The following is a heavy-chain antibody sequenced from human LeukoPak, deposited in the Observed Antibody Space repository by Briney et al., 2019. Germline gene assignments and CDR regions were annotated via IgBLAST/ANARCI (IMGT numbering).Heavy chain of an antibody. J-gene: IGHJ4*02. CDR1: GFTFSSYG. V-gene: IGHV3-30*02. CDR2: IRYDGSNK. Sequence: GGSLRLSCAASGFTFSSYGMHWVRQAPGKGLEWVAFIRYDGSNKYYADSVKGRFTISRDNSKNTLYLQMNSLRAEDTAVYYCAKDLRDSSGWTFDCWGQGTLVTVSS. CDR3: AKDLRDSSGWTFDC. D-gene: IGHD6-19*01.